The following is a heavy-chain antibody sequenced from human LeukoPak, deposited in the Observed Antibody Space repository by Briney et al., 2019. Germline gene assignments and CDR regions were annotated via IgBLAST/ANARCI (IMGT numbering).Heavy chain of an antibody. Sequence: PSETLSLTCTVSGGSISSYYWSWIRQPPGKGLEWIGYIYYTGSTNYNPSLKSRVTISVDTSKNQFSPRLTSVTAADTAVYYCARMAGYSNFYYYYGMDVWGQGTTVTVSS. J-gene: IGHJ6*02. CDR3: ARMAGYSNFYYYYGMDV. D-gene: IGHD6-13*01. V-gene: IGHV4-59*01. CDR2: IYYTGST. CDR1: GGSISSYY.